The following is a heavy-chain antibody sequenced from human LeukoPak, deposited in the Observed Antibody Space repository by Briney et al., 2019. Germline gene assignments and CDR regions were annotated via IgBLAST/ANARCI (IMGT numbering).Heavy chain of an antibody. V-gene: IGHV3-66*04. Sequence: GGSLRLSCAASGFIVSNNFLSWVRQASGKGLEWVSVIYSDGGTIYADSVKGRFTISRDNSKNMVFLQMNSLRAEDTAVYYCVRHGEGRAFDSWGQGTMVTISS. J-gene: IGHJ3*01. D-gene: IGHD3-10*01. CDR1: GFIVSNNF. CDR3: VRHGEGRAFDS. CDR2: IYSDGGT.